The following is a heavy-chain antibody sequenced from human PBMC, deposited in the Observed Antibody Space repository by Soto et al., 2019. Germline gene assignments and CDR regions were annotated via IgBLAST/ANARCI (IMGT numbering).Heavy chain of an antibody. D-gene: IGHD3-10*01. CDR1: GGSVSSGDYS. J-gene: IGHJ6*02. Sequence: SETLSLTCAVSGGSVSSGDYSWSWIRQPPGKGLEWIGYIFQTGSTYYKSSLKSRVTISVDRSKIQFSLKLRSVTAADTAVYYCARDFGPYGMDVWGQGTTVTVSS. CDR3: ARDFGPYGMDV. V-gene: IGHV4-30-2*01. CDR2: IFQTGST.